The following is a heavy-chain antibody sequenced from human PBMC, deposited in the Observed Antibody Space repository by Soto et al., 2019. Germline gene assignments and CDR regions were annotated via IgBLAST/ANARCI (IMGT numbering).Heavy chain of an antibody. CDR1: GGSFSGYY. CDR3: ARGLSCSGISCYYFDY. J-gene: IGHJ4*02. Sequence: LSLTCAVYGGSFSGYYWSWFRQPPGKGLEWIGDIIHSGSTNYNPSLTSRISTSIDTSKNRFSLKLNSVTAADTAVYFCARGLSCSGISCYYFDYWGQGTLVTVSS. V-gene: IGHV4-34*01. CDR2: IIHSGST. D-gene: IGHD2-2*01.